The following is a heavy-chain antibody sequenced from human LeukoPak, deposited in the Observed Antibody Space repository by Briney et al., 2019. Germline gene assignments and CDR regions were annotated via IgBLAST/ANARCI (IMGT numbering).Heavy chain of an antibody. Sequence: ASVKVSCKASGYTFTSYDINWVRQATGQGLEWMGWMNPNSGNTGYAQKFQGRVTMTRNTSISTAYMELSSLRSEDTAVYYCARAVATIIGAPEGENDAFDIWGQGTMVTVSS. V-gene: IGHV1-8*01. CDR1: GYTFTSYD. D-gene: IGHD5-12*01. CDR3: ARAVATIIGAPEGENDAFDI. J-gene: IGHJ3*02. CDR2: MNPNSGNT.